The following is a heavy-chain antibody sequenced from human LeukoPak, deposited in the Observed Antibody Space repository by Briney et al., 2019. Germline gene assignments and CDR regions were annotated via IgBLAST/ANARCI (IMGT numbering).Heavy chain of an antibody. J-gene: IGHJ5*02. CDR1: GYTFTSYG. Sequence: ASVKVSCKASGYTFTSYGISWVRQAPGQGLEWMGWISAYNGNTNYAQKLQGRVTMTTDTSTSTAYMELRSLRPDDTAVCYCARKTRAAIQGNWFDPWGQGTLVTVSS. CDR2: ISAYNGNT. CDR3: ARKTRAAIQGNWFDP. D-gene: IGHD2-2*02. V-gene: IGHV1-18*01.